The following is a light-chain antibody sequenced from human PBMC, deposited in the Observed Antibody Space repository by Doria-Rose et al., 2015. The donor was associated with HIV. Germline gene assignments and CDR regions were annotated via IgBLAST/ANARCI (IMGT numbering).Light chain of an antibody. V-gene: IGKV4-1*01. Sequence: DIRMTQSPESLGMSLGERAALNCKSNQSLLYTSKNYLAWYQQKPGQPPKLLIYSASTRQSGVHARFSGSGSGTDFTLTISSLEAEDVAVYYCQQYYDTPSFGPGTTVDIK. CDR1: QSLLYTSKNY. J-gene: IGKJ3*01. CDR2: SAS. CDR3: QQYYDTPS.